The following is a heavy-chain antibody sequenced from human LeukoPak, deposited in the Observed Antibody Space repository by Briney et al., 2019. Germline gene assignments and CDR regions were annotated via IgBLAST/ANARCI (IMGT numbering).Heavy chain of an antibody. V-gene: IGHV1-69*13. Sequence: ASVKVSCKASGGTFTSYAISWVRQAPGQGLEWVGGMIPIFGTANYAQKFQGRVTITADESTSAAYMELSSLRSEDTAVYYCARVDGDYGVDDAFDIWGQGTMVTVSS. J-gene: IGHJ3*02. CDR3: ARVDGDYGVDDAFDI. D-gene: IGHD4-17*01. CDR1: GGTFTSYA. CDR2: MIPIFGTA.